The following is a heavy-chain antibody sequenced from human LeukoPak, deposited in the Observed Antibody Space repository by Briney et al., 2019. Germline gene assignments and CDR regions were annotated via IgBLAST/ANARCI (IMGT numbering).Heavy chain of an antibody. D-gene: IGHD3-22*01. J-gene: IGHJ6*03. CDR2: IYYSGST. CDR1: GCSIISYY. CDR3: ARDWAVGDSSGYYNYYYYMDV. V-gene: IGHV4-59*01. Sequence: SETLSLTCPVSGCSIISYYWSWIRQPPGKGREGIGYIYYSGSTTYNTSLKSRVPISVDTPKNQFSLKLSSVTAADTAVYYCARDWAVGDSSGYYNYYYYMDVWGKGTTVTVSS.